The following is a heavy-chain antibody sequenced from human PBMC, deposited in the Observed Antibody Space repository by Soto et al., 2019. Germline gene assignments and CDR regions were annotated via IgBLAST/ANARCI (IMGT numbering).Heavy chain of an antibody. CDR1: GGTFSSYA. Sequence: QVQLVQSGAEVKKPGSSVKVSCKASGGTFSSYAISWVRQAPGQGLEWMGGIIPIFGTANYAQKFQGRVTITADESTSKAYMELSSLRSEDTAVYYCAGDGAYCGGDCYFDPWGQGTLVTVSS. D-gene: IGHD2-21*02. J-gene: IGHJ5*02. CDR2: IIPIFGTA. V-gene: IGHV1-69*12. CDR3: AGDGAYCGGDCYFDP.